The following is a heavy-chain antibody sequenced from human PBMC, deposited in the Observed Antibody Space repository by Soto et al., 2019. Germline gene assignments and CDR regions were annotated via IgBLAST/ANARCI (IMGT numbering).Heavy chain of an antibody. CDR3: ARGGDWYQAGMDV. CDR1: GGTFSSYT. J-gene: IGHJ6*02. CDR2: IIPILGIA. Sequence: QVQLVQSGAEVKKPGSSVKVSCKASGGTFSSYTISWVRQAPGQGLEWMGRIIPILGIANYAQKFQGRVTITADKFTSTAYMELSSLRSEDTAVYYCARGGDWYQAGMDVWGQGTTVTVSS. D-gene: IGHD2-21*02. V-gene: IGHV1-69*02.